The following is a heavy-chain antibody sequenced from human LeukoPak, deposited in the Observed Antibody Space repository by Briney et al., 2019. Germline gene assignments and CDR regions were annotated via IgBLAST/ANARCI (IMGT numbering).Heavy chain of an antibody. V-gene: IGHV1-69*02. CDR1: GGTFSSYT. D-gene: IGHD3-22*01. J-gene: IGHJ4*02. CDR2: ITPILGIA. Sequence: GSSVKVSCKASGGTFSSYTISWVRQAPGQGLEWMGRITPILGIANYAQKFQGRVTITADKSTSTAYMELSSLRSEDTAVYYCAITPEYSSGYVDYWGQGTLVTVSS. CDR3: AITPEYSSGYVDY.